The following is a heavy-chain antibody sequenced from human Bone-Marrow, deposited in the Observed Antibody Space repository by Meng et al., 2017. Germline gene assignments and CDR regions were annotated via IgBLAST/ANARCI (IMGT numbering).Heavy chain of an antibody. D-gene: IGHD1-14*01. CDR2: FDPEDGET. Sequence: ASVKVSCKVSGYTLTELSMHWVRQAPGKGLEWMGGFDPEDGETIYAQKFQGRVTMTEDTSTDTAYMELSSLRSEDTAVYYCATEGAGVQEPFYYGMDVWGQGTTVTVSS. V-gene: IGHV1-24*01. J-gene: IGHJ6*02. CDR1: GYTLTELS. CDR3: ATEGAGVQEPFYYGMDV.